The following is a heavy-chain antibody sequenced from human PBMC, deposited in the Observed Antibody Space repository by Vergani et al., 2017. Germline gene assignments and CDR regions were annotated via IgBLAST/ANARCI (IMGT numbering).Heavy chain of an antibody. CDR2: INHSGST. CDR3: ARGCYDLWSGYRIRPGSFDY. D-gene: IGHD3-3*01. CDR1: GGSFSGYY. V-gene: IGHV4-34*01. J-gene: IGHJ4*02. Sequence: QVQLQQWGAGLLKPSETLSLTCAVYGGSFSGYYWSWIRQPPGKGLEWIGEINHSGSTNYNPSLKSRVTISVDTSKNQFSLKLSSVTAADTAVYYCARGCYDLWSGYRIRPGSFDYWGQGTLVTVSS.